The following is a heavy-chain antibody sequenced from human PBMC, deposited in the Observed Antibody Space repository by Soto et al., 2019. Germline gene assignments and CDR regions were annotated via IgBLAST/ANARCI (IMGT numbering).Heavy chain of an antibody. J-gene: IGHJ5*02. CDR1: GGSISSGDYY. Sequence: QVQLQESGPGLVKPSQTLSLTCTVSGGSISSGDYYWSWIRQPPGKGLEGIGYIYYRASNNYNPSLMSRVTIAVDTSKNKFFLTLSSVTAADTAVYYCARVGFIVVVPAAIDSYNWFDPWGQGTLVTVSS. D-gene: IGHD2-2*02. CDR2: IYYRASN. CDR3: ARVGFIVVVPAAIDSYNWFDP. V-gene: IGHV4-30-4*01.